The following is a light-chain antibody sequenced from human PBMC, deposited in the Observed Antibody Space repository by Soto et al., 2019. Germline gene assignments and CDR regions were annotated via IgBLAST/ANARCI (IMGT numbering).Light chain of an antibody. CDR2: DVN. Sequence: QSVLTQPRSVSASPGQSVAISCTGTSSDVGGYPYVSWYQQHPGKAPKLMIFDVNKRPSGVPDRCSGSKSGNTASLTISGLQAEDEADYYCCSYAGTYTYVFGTGTKLTVL. CDR3: CSYAGTYTYV. CDR1: SSDVGGYPY. J-gene: IGLJ1*01. V-gene: IGLV2-11*01.